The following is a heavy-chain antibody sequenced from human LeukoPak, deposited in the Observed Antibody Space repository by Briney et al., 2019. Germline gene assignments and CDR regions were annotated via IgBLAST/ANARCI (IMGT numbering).Heavy chain of an antibody. D-gene: IGHD1-26*01. CDR3: AKTTHGVGPTGLNP. J-gene: IGHJ5*02. CDR1: GYGFTSYG. Sequence: ASVKVSCKASGYGFTSYGITWVRQAPGQGLEWMGWISAYNGNTNYAQKFQGRVALTTDSSTNTAFMDLRTLTSDDTAVYYCAKTTHGVGPTGLNPWGQGTLVIVSS. V-gene: IGHV1-18*01. CDR2: ISAYNGNT.